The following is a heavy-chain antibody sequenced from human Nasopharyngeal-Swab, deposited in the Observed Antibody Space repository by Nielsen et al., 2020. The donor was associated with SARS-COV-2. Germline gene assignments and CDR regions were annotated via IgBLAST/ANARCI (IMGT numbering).Heavy chain of an antibody. D-gene: IGHD6-6*01. J-gene: IGHJ6*02. Sequence: GGSLRLSCAASGFTFSSYAMHWVRQAPGKGLEWVAVISYDGSNKYYADSVKGRFTISRDNSKNTLYLQMNSLRAEDTAVYYCARSIAARPYYYYGMDVWGQGTTVTVSS. CDR1: GFTFSSYA. V-gene: IGHV3-30*04. CDR3: ARSIAARPYYYYGMDV. CDR2: ISYDGSNK.